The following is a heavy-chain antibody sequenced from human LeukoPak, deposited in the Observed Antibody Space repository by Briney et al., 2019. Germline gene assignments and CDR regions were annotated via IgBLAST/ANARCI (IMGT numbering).Heavy chain of an antibody. CDR1: GYTLSSYA. D-gene: IGHD2-15*01. Sequence: ASVKVSCKASGYTLSSYAISWVRQAPGLGLEWMGWISTYNDNGNYAQNFQGRVTMATDTSTSTAYMELRSLRSDDTAVYYCARGVRCSGGSCAFDIWGQGTMVTVSS. CDR2: ISTYNDNG. CDR3: ARGVRCSGGSCAFDI. J-gene: IGHJ3*02. V-gene: IGHV1-18*01.